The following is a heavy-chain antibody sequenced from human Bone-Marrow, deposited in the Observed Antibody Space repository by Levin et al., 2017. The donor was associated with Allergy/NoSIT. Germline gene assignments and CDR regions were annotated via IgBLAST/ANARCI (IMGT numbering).Heavy chain of an antibody. Sequence: SGGSLRLSSAASGFTFSQYDMYWVRQPTGKGLEWVSSIGIDGDTFYAASVKGRFTISRENGKNSSYLQMNSLGAGDTAVYYCARGLARLGYSSSWHLLFDSWGQGILVTVSS. V-gene: IGHV3-13*01. D-gene: IGHD2-2*01. CDR2: IGIDGDT. CDR1: GFTFSQYD. J-gene: IGHJ4*02. CDR3: ARGLARLGYSSSWHLLFDS.